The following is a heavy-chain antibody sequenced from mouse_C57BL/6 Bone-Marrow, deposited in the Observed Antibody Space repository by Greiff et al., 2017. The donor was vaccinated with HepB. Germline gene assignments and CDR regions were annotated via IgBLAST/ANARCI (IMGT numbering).Heavy chain of an antibody. J-gene: IGHJ3*01. CDR3: ARHGWLLRAWFAY. V-gene: IGHV1-81*01. Sequence: VKLMESGAELARPGASVKLSCKASGYTFTSYGISWVKQRTGQGLEWIGEIYPRSGNTYYNEKFKGKATLTADKSSSTAYMELRSLTSEDSAVYFCARHGWLLRAWFAYWGQGTLVTVSA. CDR1: GYTFTSYG. CDR2: IYPRSGNT. D-gene: IGHD2-3*01.